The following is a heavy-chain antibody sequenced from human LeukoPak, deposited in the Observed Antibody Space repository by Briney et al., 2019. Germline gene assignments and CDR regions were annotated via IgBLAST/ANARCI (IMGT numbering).Heavy chain of an antibody. CDR3: AKHDSSGYYYYYYYGVDV. Sequence: GGSLRLSCAASGFTFSSYAMSWVRQAPGKGLEWVSAISGSGGSTYYADSVKGRFTISRDNSKNTLYLQMNSLRAEDTAVYYCAKHDSSGYYYYYYYGVDVWGQGTTVTVSS. CDR1: GFTFSSYA. J-gene: IGHJ6*02. D-gene: IGHD3-22*01. V-gene: IGHV3-23*01. CDR2: ISGSGGST.